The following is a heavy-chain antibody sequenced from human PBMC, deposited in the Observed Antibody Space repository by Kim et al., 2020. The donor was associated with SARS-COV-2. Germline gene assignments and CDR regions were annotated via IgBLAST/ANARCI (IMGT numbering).Heavy chain of an antibody. CDR1: GFTFSSYG. J-gene: IGHJ6*02. Sequence: GGSLRLSCAASGFTFSSYGMHWVRQAPGKGLEWVAVIWYDGSNKYYADSVKGRFTISRDNSKNTLYLQMNSLRAEDTAVYYCARERGEQRYYYYGMDVWGQGTTVTVSS. D-gene: IGHD3-16*01. V-gene: IGHV3-33*01. CDR3: ARERGEQRYYYYGMDV. CDR2: IWYDGSNK.